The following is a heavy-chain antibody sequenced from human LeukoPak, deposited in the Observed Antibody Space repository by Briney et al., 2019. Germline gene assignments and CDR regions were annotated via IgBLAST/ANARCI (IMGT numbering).Heavy chain of an antibody. J-gene: IGHJ4*02. CDR3: AKAMAGSHPFDY. Sequence: GGSLRLSCAASGFTFSSYGMHWVRQAPGKGLEWVAVISYDGSNKYYADSVKGRFTISRDNSKNTLYLQMNSLRAEDTAVYYCAKAMAGSHPFDYWGQGTLVTVSS. D-gene: IGHD3-10*01. CDR1: GFTFSSYG. CDR2: ISYDGSNK. V-gene: IGHV3-30*18.